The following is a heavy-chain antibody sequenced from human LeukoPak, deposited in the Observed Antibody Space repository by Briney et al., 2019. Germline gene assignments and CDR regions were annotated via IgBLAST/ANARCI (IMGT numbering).Heavy chain of an antibody. CDR3: ARVRLTVVTPFAFDI. CDR1: GGSINSSSYY. Sequence: SETLSLTCTVSGGSINSSSYYWGWIRQPPGKGPEWIGSMYYSGSTYYNPSLKSRVTISVDTSKNQFSLKLSSVTAADTAVYYCARVRLTVVTPFAFDIWGQGTMVTVSS. CDR2: MYYSGST. D-gene: IGHD4-23*01. V-gene: IGHV4-39*07. J-gene: IGHJ3*02.